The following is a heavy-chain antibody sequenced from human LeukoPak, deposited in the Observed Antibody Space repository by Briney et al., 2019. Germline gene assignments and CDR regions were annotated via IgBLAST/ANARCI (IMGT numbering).Heavy chain of an antibody. V-gene: IGHV4-34*01. CDR2: INHSGST. CDR1: GGSFSGYY. Sequence: SETLSLTCAVYGGSFSGYYWSWIRQPPGEGLEWIGEINHSGSTNYNPSLKSRVTISVDTSKNQFSLKLSSVTAADTAVYYCARLGDIVVVPAALDGQTYYMDVWGKGTTVTVSS. J-gene: IGHJ6*03. D-gene: IGHD2-2*01. CDR3: ARLGDIVVVPAALDGQTYYMDV.